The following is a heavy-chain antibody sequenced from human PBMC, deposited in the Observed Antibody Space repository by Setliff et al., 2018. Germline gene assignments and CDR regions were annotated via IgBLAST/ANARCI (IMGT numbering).Heavy chain of an antibody. V-gene: IGHV3-23*01. D-gene: IGHD3-10*01. J-gene: IGHJ4*02. CDR1: GFTFSSSA. CDR2: ISSTITST. Sequence: GSLRLSCAASGFTFSSSAMAWVRQAPGKGLEWVSAISSTITSTYYADSVKGRFTISRDNSKNTLYLQMNSLRAEDTAVYYCAKGKGPSTRGAQDYWGQGTLVTVSS. CDR3: AKGKGPSTRGAQDY.